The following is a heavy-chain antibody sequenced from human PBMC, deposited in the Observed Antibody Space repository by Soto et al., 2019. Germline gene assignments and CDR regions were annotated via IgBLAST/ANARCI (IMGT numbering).Heavy chain of an antibody. CDR1: GFTFSSYG. J-gene: IGHJ3*02. CDR2: IWYDGSNK. Sequence: AGGSLRLSCAASGFTFSSYGMHWVRQAPGKGLEWVAVIWYDGSNKYYADSVKGRFTISRDNSKNTLYLQMNSLRAEDTAVYYCARGTVTEAFDIWGQGTMVTVSS. D-gene: IGHD4-17*01. V-gene: IGHV3-33*01. CDR3: ARGTVTEAFDI.